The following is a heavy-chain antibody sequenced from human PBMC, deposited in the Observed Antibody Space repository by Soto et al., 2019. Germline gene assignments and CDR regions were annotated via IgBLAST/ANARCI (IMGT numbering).Heavy chain of an antibody. Sequence: SETLSLTCTVSGASISSYYWSWIRQPPGKGLEWIAYISYSGSTGYNSSLKSRVTISEDTSKNQFSLRLSSVTAADTAVYYCARVRNYYDTLYYFDYWGQGTLVTVS. CDR3: ARVRNYYDTLYYFDY. V-gene: IGHV4-59*01. CDR2: ISYSGST. CDR1: GASISSYY. D-gene: IGHD3-22*01. J-gene: IGHJ4*02.